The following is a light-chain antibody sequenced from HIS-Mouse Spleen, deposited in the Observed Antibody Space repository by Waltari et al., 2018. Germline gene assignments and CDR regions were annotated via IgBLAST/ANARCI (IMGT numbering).Light chain of an antibody. V-gene: IGKV1-13*02. CDR1: QRISSS. Sequence: AIQLTQSPSSLSASVGDRVTITCRASQRISSSLAWYQQKPGKAPKLLIYDASSLESGVPSRFSGSGSGTDFTLTISSLQPEDFATYYCQQFNSYPVTFGQGTRLEIK. J-gene: IGKJ5*01. CDR3: QQFNSYPVT. CDR2: DAS.